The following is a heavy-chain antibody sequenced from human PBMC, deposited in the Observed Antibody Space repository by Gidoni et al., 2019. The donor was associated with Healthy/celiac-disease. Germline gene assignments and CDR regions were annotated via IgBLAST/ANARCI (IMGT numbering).Heavy chain of an antibody. CDR3: TRDGLDYYDSSGYYYDY. V-gene: IGHV3-49*05. D-gene: IGHD3-22*01. J-gene: IGHJ4*02. CDR2: IRSKAYGGTT. Sequence: EVQLVESGGGLVKPGRSLRLSCTASGLTFGDYAMSWFRQAPGKGLEWVGFIRSKAYGGTTEYAASVKGRFTISRDDFKSIAYLQMNSLKTEDTAVYYCTRDGLDYYDSSGYYYDYWGQGTLVTVSS. CDR1: GLTFGDYA.